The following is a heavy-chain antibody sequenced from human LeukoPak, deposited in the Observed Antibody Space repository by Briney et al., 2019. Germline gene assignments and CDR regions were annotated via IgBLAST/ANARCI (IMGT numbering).Heavy chain of an antibody. D-gene: IGHD6-19*01. Sequence: ASVKVSCKASGYTFTSYGISWVRQAPGQGLEWMGWISAYNGNTNYAQKLQGRVTMTTDTSTGTAYMELRSLRSDDTAVYYCARDHSSGWYYYYYGMDVWGQGTTVTVSS. J-gene: IGHJ6*02. CDR1: GYTFTSYG. CDR3: ARDHSSGWYYYYYGMDV. CDR2: ISAYNGNT. V-gene: IGHV1-18*01.